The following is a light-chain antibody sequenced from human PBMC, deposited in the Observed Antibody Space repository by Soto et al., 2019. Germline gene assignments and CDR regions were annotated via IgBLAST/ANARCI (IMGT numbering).Light chain of an antibody. Sequence: EIVLTQSPGTLSLSPGERATLSCRASQSVSSSYLAWYQQKPGQAPRLLIYGASSRATGIPDRFSGSGSGTDFTLTISRLEPEDFAVYYCQQYGSSPHVGGRTKVEIK. CDR3: QQYGSSPH. CDR1: QSVSSSY. J-gene: IGKJ4*01. CDR2: GAS. V-gene: IGKV3-20*01.